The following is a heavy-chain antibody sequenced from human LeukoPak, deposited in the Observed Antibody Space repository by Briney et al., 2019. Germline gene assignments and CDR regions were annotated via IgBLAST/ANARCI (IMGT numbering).Heavy chain of an antibody. D-gene: IGHD3-9*01. CDR1: GGSISSNLYY. CDR2: KYYSGST. CDR3: AALGILTDY. V-gene: IGHV4-39*01. J-gene: IGHJ4*02. Sequence: SETLSLTCSVSGGSISSNLYYWGWVRQPPGKGLEWIGSKYYSGSTYYNPSLKSRVTISVDTSKNQFSLKLRSVSAADTAVYYCAALGILTDYWGQGTLVTVSS.